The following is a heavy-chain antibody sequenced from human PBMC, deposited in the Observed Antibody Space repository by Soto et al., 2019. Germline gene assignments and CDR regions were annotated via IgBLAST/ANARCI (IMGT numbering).Heavy chain of an antibody. V-gene: IGHV3-20*04. D-gene: IGHD3-22*01. CDR2: INWNGGST. J-gene: IGHJ3*02. Sequence: PGGSLRLSCAASGFTFDDYGISLFRQARWKGLEWVSGINWNGGSTGYADSVKGRFTISRDNAKNSLYLQMNSLRAEDTALYYCARARTYYYDSSGDYADAFDIWGQGTMVTVS. CDR1: GFTFDDYG. CDR3: ARARTYYYDSSGDYADAFDI.